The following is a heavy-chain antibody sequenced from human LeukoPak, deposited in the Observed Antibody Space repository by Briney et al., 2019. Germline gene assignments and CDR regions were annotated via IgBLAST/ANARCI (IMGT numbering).Heavy chain of an antibody. J-gene: IGHJ4*02. D-gene: IGHD5-18*01. CDR2: ISGSGGST. CDR3: AKDLSDPVMVIES. CDR1: GGFTSSYY. V-gene: IGHV3-23*01. Sequence: ETLSLTCTVSGGFTSSYYWSWIRQPPGKGLEWVSGISGSGGSTYYADSVKGRLTVSRDNSKNTLYLQMNSLRAEDTAVYYCAKDLSDPVMVIESWGQGTLVTVSS.